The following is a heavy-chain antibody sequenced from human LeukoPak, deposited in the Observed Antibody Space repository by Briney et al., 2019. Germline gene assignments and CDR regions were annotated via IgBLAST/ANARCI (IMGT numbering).Heavy chain of an antibody. V-gene: IGHV4-59*10. CDR2: IYTSGST. CDR3: ARASDSYGYQWYFDL. J-gene: IGHJ2*01. CDR1: GGSFSSYY. D-gene: IGHD5-18*01. Sequence: PSETLSLTCAVYGGSFSSYYWSWIRQPAGKGLEWIGRIYTSGSTNYNPSLKSRVTMSVDTSKNQFSLKLSSVTAADTAVYYCARASDSYGYQWYFDLWGRGTLVTVSS.